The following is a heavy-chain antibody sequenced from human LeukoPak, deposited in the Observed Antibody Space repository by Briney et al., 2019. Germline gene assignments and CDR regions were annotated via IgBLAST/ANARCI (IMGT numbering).Heavy chain of an antibody. Sequence: SETLSLTCTVSGGSISSYYWSWIRQPPGKGLEWIGYIYYSGSTNYNPSLKSRVTISVDTSKNQFSLKLGSVTAADTAVYYCARASFMVRGVIIPHFDYWGQGTLVTVSS. J-gene: IGHJ4*02. D-gene: IGHD3-10*01. CDR3: ARASFMVRGVIIPHFDY. CDR1: GGSISSYY. CDR2: IYYSGST. V-gene: IGHV4-59*01.